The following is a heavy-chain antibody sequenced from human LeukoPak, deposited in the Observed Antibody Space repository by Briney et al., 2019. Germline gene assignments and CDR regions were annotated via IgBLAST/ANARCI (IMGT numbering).Heavy chain of an antibody. D-gene: IGHD7-27*01. CDR2: ISGGGHST. J-gene: IGHJ6*03. CDR1: GFTFTSYA. Sequence: GGSLRLSCAASGFTFTSYAMNWVRQAPGKGLEGVSSISGGGHSTYYADSVKGRFTISRDNSMNTLYLEMSSLRAEDTAVYYCAKRLTGDLSDYYYYRYMDVWGKGTTVTVSS. V-gene: IGHV3-23*01. CDR3: AKRLTGDLSDYYYYRYMDV.